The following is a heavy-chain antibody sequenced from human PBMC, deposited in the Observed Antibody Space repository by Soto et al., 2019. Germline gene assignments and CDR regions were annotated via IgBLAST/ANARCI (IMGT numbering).Heavy chain of an antibody. J-gene: IGHJ6*02. CDR1: GFTFSDYA. Sequence: EVQLLESGGGLVQPGGSLRLSCAASGFTFSDYAMSWVRQAPGKGLEWVSSMSGSGGSTYYADSVKGRFTISRDNSKNTLFLQVSTLRADDTAVYYCARLSRATHYFYYPMYVWGQGTTVTVSS. CDR2: MSGSGGST. CDR3: ARLSRATHYFYYPMYV. D-gene: IGHD2-2*01. V-gene: IGHV3-23*01.